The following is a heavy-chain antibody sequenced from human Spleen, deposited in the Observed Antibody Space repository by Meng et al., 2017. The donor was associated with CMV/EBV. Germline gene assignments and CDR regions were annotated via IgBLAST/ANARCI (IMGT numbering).Heavy chain of an antibody. CDR3: ARGRVVPAAILSGAFDI. J-gene: IGHJ3*02. CDR1: GYSISSGYY. CDR2: IYHSGST. Sequence: SETLSLTCTVSGYSISSGYYWGWIRQPPGKGLEWIGSIYHSGSTYYNPSLKSRVTISVDTSKNQFSLKLSSVTAADTAVYYCARGRVVPAAILSGAFDIWGQGTMVTVSS. V-gene: IGHV4-38-2*02. D-gene: IGHD2-2*02.